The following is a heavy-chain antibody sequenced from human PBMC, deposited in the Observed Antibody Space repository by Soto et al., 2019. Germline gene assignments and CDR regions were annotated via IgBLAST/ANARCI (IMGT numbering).Heavy chain of an antibody. CDR2: IHHNATA. CDR3: ARLDRSTSKIGV. CDR1: GDSVSSGASH. D-gene: IGHD6-6*01. J-gene: IGHJ6*02. Sequence: QVQLQESGPGLLKPSETLSLTCTLSGDSVSSGASHCTWIRQSPGKGLAWIGYIHHNATADCNPSLKSRVSISVDTYKNQFSLKLTSATTADTAVYYCARLDRSTSKIGVWGQGTTVTVSS. V-gene: IGHV4-61*08.